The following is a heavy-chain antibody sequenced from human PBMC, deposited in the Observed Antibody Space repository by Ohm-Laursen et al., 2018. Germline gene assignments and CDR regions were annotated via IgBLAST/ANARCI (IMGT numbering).Heavy chain of an antibody. Sequence: SLRLSCTASGFTFSSYGTHWVRQAPGKGLEWVAVISYDGSNKYYADSVKGRSTISRDNSKNTLYLQMNSLRAEDTAVYYCAKVFRAELPDYWGQGTLVTVSS. D-gene: IGHD1-26*01. V-gene: IGHV3-30*18. CDR3: AKVFRAELPDY. J-gene: IGHJ4*02. CDR1: GFTFSSYG. CDR2: ISYDGSNK.